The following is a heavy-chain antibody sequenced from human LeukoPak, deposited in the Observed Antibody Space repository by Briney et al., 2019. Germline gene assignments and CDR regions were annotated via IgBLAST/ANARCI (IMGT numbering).Heavy chain of an antibody. CDR3: GGAGMEDYYYYGMDV. V-gene: IGHV3-53*01. D-gene: IGHD1-1*01. CDR1: GFTVSSNY. CDR2: IYSGGST. J-gene: IGHJ6*02. Sequence: GGSLRLSCAASGFTVSSNYMSWVRQAPGKGLEWVSVIYSGGSTYYADSVKGRFTTSRDNSKNTLYLQMNSLRAEDTAVYYCGGAGMEDYYYYGMDVWGQGTTVTVSS.